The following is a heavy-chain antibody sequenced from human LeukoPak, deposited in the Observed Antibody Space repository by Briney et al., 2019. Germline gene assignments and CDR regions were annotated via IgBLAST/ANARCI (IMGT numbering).Heavy chain of an antibody. J-gene: IGHJ2*01. CDR3: ARHLYGATVAWYFDL. CDR1: GGSISRSSYY. V-gene: IGHV4-39*01. Sequence: SETLSLTCTVSGGSISRSSYYWGWIRQPPGKGLEWIRSMYYSGSTYYNPSLKSRVTISVDTSKNQFSLKLSSVTAADTAVYYCARHLYGATVAWYFDLWGRGTLVTVSS. CDR2: MYYSGST. D-gene: IGHD4-23*01.